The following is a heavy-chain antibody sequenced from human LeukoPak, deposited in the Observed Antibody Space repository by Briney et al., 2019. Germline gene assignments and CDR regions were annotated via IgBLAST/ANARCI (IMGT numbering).Heavy chain of an antibody. Sequence: SETLSLTCTVSGGTISSYYWSWIRQPPGKGLEWIGYIYYSGSTNYNPSLKSRVTISVDTSKNQFSLKLSSVTAADTAVYYCARPKDGIDAFDIWGQGTMVTVSS. J-gene: IGHJ3*02. CDR3: ARPKDGIDAFDI. CDR2: IYYSGST. D-gene: IGHD1-14*01. CDR1: GGTISSYY. V-gene: IGHV4-59*01.